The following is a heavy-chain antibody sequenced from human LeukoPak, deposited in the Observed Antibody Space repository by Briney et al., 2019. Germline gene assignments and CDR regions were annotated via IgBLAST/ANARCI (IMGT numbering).Heavy chain of an antibody. CDR2: ISYDGSNK. CDR1: GFTFSSYG. J-gene: IGHJ4*02. V-gene: IGHV3-30*18. CDR3: AKDTRYCSSTSCYTFDY. D-gene: IGHD2-2*02. Sequence: GGSLRLSCAASGFTFSSYGTHWVRQAPGKGLEWVAVISYDGSNKYYADSVKGRFTISRDNSKNTLYLQMNSLRAEDTAVYYCAKDTRYCSSTSCYTFDYWGQGTLVTVSS.